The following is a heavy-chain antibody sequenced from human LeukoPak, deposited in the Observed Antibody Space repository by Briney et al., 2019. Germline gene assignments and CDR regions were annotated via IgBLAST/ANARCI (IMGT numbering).Heavy chain of an antibody. J-gene: IGHJ6*03. V-gene: IGHV3-11*01. CDR2: ISSSGSTI. CDR1: GFTFSDYY. CDR3: ARDPPTPYYYYYMDV. Sequence: GGSLRLSCAASGFTFSDYYMSWIRQAPGKGLEWVSYISSSGSTIYYADSVKGRFTISRDNAKNSLYLQMNSLRAEDTAVYYCARDPPTPYYYYYMDVWGKGTTVSISS.